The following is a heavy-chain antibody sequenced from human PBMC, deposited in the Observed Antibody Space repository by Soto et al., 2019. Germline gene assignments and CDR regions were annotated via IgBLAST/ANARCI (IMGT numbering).Heavy chain of an antibody. CDR1: GFTFSSYA. J-gene: IGHJ6*02. D-gene: IGHD3-9*01. V-gene: IGHV3-30-3*01. Sequence: GGSLRLSCAASGFTFSSYAMHWVRQAPGKGLEWVAVISYDGSNKYYAGSVKGRFTISRDNSKNTLYLQMNSLRAEDTAVYYCARGPYFDNYYYYYGMDVWGQGTTVTVSS. CDR3: ARGPYFDNYYYYYGMDV. CDR2: ISYDGSNK.